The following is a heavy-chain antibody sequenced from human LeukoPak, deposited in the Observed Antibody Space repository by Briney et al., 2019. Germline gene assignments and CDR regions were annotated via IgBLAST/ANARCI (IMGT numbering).Heavy chain of an antibody. V-gene: IGHV1-69*13. Sequence: ASVNVSCKASGGTFSSYAISWVRQAPGQGLDWMGGTIPIFGTANYAQKFQGRVTITADESTSTAYMELSSLRSEDTAVYYCARAEWSTMIVRWFDPWGQGTLVTVSS. CDR2: TIPIFGTA. CDR3: ARAEWSTMIVRWFDP. D-gene: IGHD3-22*01. J-gene: IGHJ5*02. CDR1: GGTFSSYA.